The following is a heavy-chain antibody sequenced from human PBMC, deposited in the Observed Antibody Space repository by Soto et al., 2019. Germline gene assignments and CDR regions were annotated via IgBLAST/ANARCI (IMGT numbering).Heavy chain of an antibody. J-gene: IGHJ4*02. CDR3: AREAPIDGLVDSSGYYYPNYFDY. D-gene: IGHD3-22*01. V-gene: IGHV4-34*01. CDR2: INHSGST. Sequence: QVQLQQWGAGLLKPSETLSLTCAVYGGSFSGYYWRWIRQPPGKGLEWIGEINHSGSTNYNPSLKSRVTISVDTSKNQFSLKLSSVTAADTAVYYCAREAPIDGLVDSSGYYYPNYFDYWGQGTLVTVSS. CDR1: GGSFSGYY.